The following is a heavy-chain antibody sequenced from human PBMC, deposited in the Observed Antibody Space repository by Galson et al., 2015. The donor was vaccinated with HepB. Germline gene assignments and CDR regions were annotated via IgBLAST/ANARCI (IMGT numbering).Heavy chain of an antibody. CDR1: GFTFSSYS. CDR2: ISSSSSYI. CDR3: ARDCENGAAPDY. D-gene: IGHD2-21*01. V-gene: IGHV3-21*01. J-gene: IGHJ4*02. Sequence: SLRLSCAASGFTFSSYSMNWVRQAPGKGLGWVSSISSSSSYIYYADSVKGRFTISRDNAKNSLYLQMNSLRAEDTAVYYCARDCENGAAPDYWGQGTLVTVSS.